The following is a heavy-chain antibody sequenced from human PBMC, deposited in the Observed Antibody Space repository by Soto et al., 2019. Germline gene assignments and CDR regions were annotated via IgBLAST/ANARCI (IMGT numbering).Heavy chain of an antibody. CDR3: ARTWILGIAAAGLPSHYYYYYYMDV. CDR1: GYTFTSYD. J-gene: IGHJ6*03. V-gene: IGHV1-8*01. D-gene: IGHD6-13*01. Sequence: GASVKVSCKASGYTFTSYDINWVRQATGQGLERMGWMNPNSGNTGYAQKFQGRVTMTRNTSISTAYMELSSLRSEDTAVYYCARTWILGIAAAGLPSHYYYYYYMDVWGKGTTVTVSS. CDR2: MNPNSGNT.